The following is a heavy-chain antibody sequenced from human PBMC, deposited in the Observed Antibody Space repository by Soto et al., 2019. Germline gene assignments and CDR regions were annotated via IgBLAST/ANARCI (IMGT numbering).Heavy chain of an antibody. Sequence: EVQLVESGGGLVQPGGSLRLSCAASGFTFSSYGMNWVRQAPGKGLAWVSYISSGRPTIQYAESVKGRFTISRDNANNSLYLQMNSLRDEDTAVYYCARGGAARPDYWGQGTLGTGSS. D-gene: IGHD6-6*01. V-gene: IGHV3-48*02. CDR1: GFTFSSYG. J-gene: IGHJ4*02. CDR2: ISSGRPTI. CDR3: ARGGAARPDY.